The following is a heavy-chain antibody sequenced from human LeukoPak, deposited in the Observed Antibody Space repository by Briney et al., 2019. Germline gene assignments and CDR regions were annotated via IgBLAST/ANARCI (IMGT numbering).Heavy chain of an antibody. Sequence: GESLKISCKGSGYSFTSYWIGWVRQMPGKGLEWMGIIYPGDSDTRYSPSFQGQVTISADKSVSTAYMQWSTLKASDTAMYFCGSGEYYFDYWGQGTLVTVSS. V-gene: IGHV5-51*01. J-gene: IGHJ4*02. CDR2: IYPGDSDT. CDR1: GYSFTSYW. D-gene: IGHD2/OR15-2a*01. CDR3: GSGEYYFDY.